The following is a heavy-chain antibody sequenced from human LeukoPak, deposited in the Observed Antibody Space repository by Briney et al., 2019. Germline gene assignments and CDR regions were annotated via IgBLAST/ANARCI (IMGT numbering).Heavy chain of an antibody. V-gene: IGHV3-30*04. J-gene: IGHJ4*02. CDR1: GFTFSSYA. Sequence: GRSLRLSCAASGFTFSSYAMHWVRQAPGKGLEWVAIISYDGSNKYYADSMKGRFTISRDNSKNTLYLQMDSLRTEDTALYYCARGDRAVAGFYYCDYWGQGTLVTVSS. D-gene: IGHD6-19*01. CDR2: ISYDGSNK. CDR3: ARGDRAVAGFYYCDY.